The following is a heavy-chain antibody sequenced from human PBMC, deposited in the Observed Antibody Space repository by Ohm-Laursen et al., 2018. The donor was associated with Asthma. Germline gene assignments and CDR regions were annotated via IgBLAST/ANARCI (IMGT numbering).Heavy chain of an antibody. Sequence: ASVKVSCKASGGTLNNFAINWVRQAPGQGLEWMGRINPNSGGTNYAQKFQGRVTMTRDTSISTAYMELSRLRSDDTAVYYCAREMEWGDYGAHYWGQGTLVTVSS. V-gene: IGHV1-2*06. D-gene: IGHD4-17*01. CDR3: AREMEWGDYGAHY. CDR2: INPNSGGT. J-gene: IGHJ4*02. CDR1: GGTLNNFA.